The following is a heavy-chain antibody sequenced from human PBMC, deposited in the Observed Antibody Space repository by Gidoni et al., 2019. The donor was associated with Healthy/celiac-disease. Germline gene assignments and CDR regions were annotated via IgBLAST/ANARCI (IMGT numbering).Heavy chain of an antibody. V-gene: IGHV4-34*01. Sequence: VQLQQWGARLLKPWETLSLTCGVYGGSFRGYHWSWIRQPPGMGLKWIGEFNHSGSTNYNPSLKSRVTISVDTSKNQFSLKLSSVTDAETAVYYCARGYGLRYFDWLAYWGQGTLVTVSS. CDR1: GGSFRGYH. CDR2: FNHSGST. D-gene: IGHD3-9*01. CDR3: ARGYGLRYFDWLAY. J-gene: IGHJ4*02.